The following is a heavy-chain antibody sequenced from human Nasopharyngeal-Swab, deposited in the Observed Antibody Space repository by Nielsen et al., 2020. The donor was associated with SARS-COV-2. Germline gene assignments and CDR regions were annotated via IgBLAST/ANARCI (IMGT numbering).Heavy chain of an antibody. CDR1: GGSVSSGSYY. CDR2: IHHSGSP. D-gene: IGHD1-1*01. V-gene: IGHV4-61*01. Sequence: SETLSLTCSVSGGSVSSGSYYWSWIRQPPGKGLEWIGYIHHSGSPSYSPSLKSRVTMSVDTSKNQFSLKLISVTAADAAVCYCARGYYNFWNGYYHYYMDVWGKGATVTASS. J-gene: IGHJ6*03. CDR3: ARGYYNFWNGYYHYYMDV.